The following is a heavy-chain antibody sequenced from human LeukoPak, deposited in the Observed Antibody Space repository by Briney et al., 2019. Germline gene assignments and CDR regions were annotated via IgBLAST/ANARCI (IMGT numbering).Heavy chain of an antibody. Sequence: GGSLRLSCAASGFTFSSYAMSWVRQAPGKGQEWVSAISINGETTWYADSVKGRFIISRDNSKNALYLQLSSLRVEDTAVYYCAQGFSSGWYPNWGQGSLVSVSS. V-gene: IGHV3-23*01. CDR3: AQGFSSGWYPN. CDR1: GFTFSSYA. J-gene: IGHJ4*02. D-gene: IGHD6-19*01. CDR2: ISINGETT.